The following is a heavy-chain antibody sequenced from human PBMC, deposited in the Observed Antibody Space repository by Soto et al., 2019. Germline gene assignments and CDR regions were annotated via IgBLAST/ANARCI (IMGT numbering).Heavy chain of an antibody. J-gene: IGHJ4*01. V-gene: IGHV4-39*01. CDR3: ARTIPTRSYFRY. Sequence: WETLSLTCTDSGDSLSSRTYYWGWIRQPPGKGLEWIGTMYYRGNTYYTPSLKSRVTMSVDTSNNQFSMKLTSVTAADTAVYYCARTIPTRSYFRYWGHGTLVTVSS. CDR1: GDSLSSRTYY. D-gene: IGHD1-26*01. CDR2: MYYRGNT.